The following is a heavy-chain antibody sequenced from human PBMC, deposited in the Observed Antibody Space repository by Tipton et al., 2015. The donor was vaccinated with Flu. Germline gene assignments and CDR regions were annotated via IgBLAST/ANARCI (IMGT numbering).Heavy chain of an antibody. Sequence: QLVQSGAEVKKPGASVKVSCKASAYTFTSYYLHWVRQAPGQGPEWMGWISPNSGATKSAQKFQGRVTMTRDTSISTAYLELSRLTSDDTAVYYCARARVGKLEGLGDFEGPDVFDIWGQGTMVTVSS. V-gene: IGHV1-2*02. CDR2: ISPNSGAT. CDR3: ARARVGKLEGLGDFEGPDVFDI. CDR1: AYTFTSYY. D-gene: IGHD4-17*01. J-gene: IGHJ3*02.